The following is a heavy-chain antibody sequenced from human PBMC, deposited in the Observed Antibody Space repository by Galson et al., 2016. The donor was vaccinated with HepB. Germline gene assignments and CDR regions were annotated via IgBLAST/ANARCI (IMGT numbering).Heavy chain of an antibody. CDR1: GFTFTRYW. J-gene: IGHJ6*02. D-gene: IGHD4-17*01. CDR3: VREDYGVYPIYYYYYGMDV. V-gene: IGHV3-74*01. CDR2: INSDGSST. Sequence: SLRLSCAASGFTFTRYWMHWVRQAPGKGLVWVSRINSDGSSTTYADSVKGRFTTSRDNAKNTLDLQMNSLRAEDTALYYCVREDYGVYPIYYYYYGMDVWGQGTTVTVSS.